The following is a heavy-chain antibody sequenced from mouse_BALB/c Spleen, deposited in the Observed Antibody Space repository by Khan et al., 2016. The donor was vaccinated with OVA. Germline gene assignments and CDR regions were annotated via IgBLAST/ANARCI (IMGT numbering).Heavy chain of an antibody. V-gene: IGHV3-2*02. J-gene: IGHJ2*01. CDR3: VRSVTVTAVVATDFDY. CDR2: IGYSGRT. CDR1: GYSITSDYA. D-gene: IGHD1-1*01. Sequence: QLEESGPGLVKPSQSLSLTCTVTGYSITSDYAWNWIRQFPGNKLEWMGYIGYSGRTSYNPSLKSRITITRDTSKNQFFLQLNSVPTEDTATYYCVRSVTVTAVVATDFDYWGQGTTLTVSS.